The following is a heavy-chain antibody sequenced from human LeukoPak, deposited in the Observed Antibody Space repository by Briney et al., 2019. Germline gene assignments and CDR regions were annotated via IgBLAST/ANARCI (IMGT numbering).Heavy chain of an antibody. J-gene: IGHJ3*02. Sequence: GGSLRLYCTASGFTFSAYAMMWLRQAPGKGPEWVSAIRGGGGSEFYADHVKGRFTISRDNSKNTLFLQMNNLRPEDTAVYYCGRDPNGDYIGAFDMWGPGTMVTVSS. V-gene: IGHV3-23*01. CDR2: IRGGGGSE. D-gene: IGHD4-17*01. CDR3: GRDPNGDYIGAFDM. CDR1: GFTFSAYA.